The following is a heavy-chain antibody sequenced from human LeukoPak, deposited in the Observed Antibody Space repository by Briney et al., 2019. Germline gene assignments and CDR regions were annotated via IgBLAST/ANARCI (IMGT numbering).Heavy chain of an antibody. CDR3: AKGRNYYGSGTYMDV. Sequence: GGSLRLSCEASGFSFSSYGMSWVRQAPGKGLEWVSAISGSGGSTYHGDSVKGRFTISRDNSKNTLNLQMNSLRAEDTAVYYCAKGRNYYGSGTYMDVWGKGTTVTVSS. CDR1: GFSFSSYG. D-gene: IGHD3-10*01. CDR2: ISGSGGST. V-gene: IGHV3-23*01. J-gene: IGHJ6*04.